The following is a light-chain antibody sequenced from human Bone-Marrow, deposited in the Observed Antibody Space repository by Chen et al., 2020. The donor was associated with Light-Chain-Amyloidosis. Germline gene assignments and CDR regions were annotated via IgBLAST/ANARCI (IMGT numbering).Light chain of an antibody. CDR3: QSADSSGTYEVI. V-gene: IGLV3-25*03. Sequence: SYELPQPPSLAVSPRQTARITCSGDALPTKYAYWYQQKPGQAPVLVIHRDTERPSGISERFSGSSSGTTATLTISGVQAEDEADYHCQSADSSGTYEVIFGGGTKLTVL. CDR1: ALPTKY. J-gene: IGLJ2*01. CDR2: RDT.